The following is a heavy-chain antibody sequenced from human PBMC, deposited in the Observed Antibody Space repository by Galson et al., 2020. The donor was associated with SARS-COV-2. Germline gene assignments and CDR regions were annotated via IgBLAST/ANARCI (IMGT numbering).Heavy chain of an antibody. CDR1: GFTFSNYV. V-gene: IGHV3-23*01. CDR2: ISGSGGDT. D-gene: IGHD3-22*01. Sequence: GGSLRLSCAASGFTFSNYVMNWVHQAPGKGLDWVSLISGSGGDTYYADSVKGRFTISRDNSRNTLYLQMNSLRADDTAVYYCAKGNLGSGYSWGQGTLVTVSS. CDR3: AKGNLGSGYS. J-gene: IGHJ4*02.